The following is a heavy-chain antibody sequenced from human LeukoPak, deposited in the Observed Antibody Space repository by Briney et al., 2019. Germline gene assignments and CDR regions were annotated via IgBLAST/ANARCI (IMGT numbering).Heavy chain of an antibody. CDR1: GGSISSSSYY. J-gene: IGHJ6*02. V-gene: IGHV4-39*01. CDR3: ARTYCSSTSCYRHYYYYYGMDV. D-gene: IGHD2-2*01. Sequence: SATLSLTCTVSGGSISSSSYYWGWIRQPPGKGLEWIGSIYYSGSTYYNPSLRSRVTISVDTSKNQFSLKLSSVTAAYTAVYYCARTYCSSTSCYRHYYYYYGMDVWGQGTTVTVSS. CDR2: IYYSGST.